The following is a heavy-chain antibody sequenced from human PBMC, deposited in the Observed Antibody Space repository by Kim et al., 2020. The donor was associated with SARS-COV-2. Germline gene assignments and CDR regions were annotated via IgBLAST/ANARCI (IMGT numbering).Heavy chain of an antibody. J-gene: IGHJ3*01. D-gene: IGHD2-15*01. V-gene: IGHV4-39*01. Sequence: YYKLSLKNRLTIPVDTSKKQFCLKVTSVTAADTAMYYCARQVVSAWFNFDLWGQGTMVTVSS. CDR3: ARQVVSAWFNFDL.